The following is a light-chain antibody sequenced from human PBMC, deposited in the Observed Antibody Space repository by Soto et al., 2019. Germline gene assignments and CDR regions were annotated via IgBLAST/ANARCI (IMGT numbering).Light chain of an antibody. CDR2: GAS. V-gene: IGKV3-15*01. CDR3: QQGHNWPLT. J-gene: IGKJ2*01. Sequence: EIVMTQSPATLSVSPGESATLSCRASQSISSELAWYQQKPGQPPRLLIYGASTRATGVPARFPGSGSGSDFTLTISGLQSEDFAVYCCQQGHNWPLTFGQGTRLEI. CDR1: QSISSE.